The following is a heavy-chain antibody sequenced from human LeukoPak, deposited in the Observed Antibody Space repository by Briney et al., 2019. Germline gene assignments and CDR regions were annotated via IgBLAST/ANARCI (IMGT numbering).Heavy chain of an antibody. D-gene: IGHD6-13*01. CDR1: GFTFSSYA. CDR3: AKDSSSSWYYFDY. Sequence: GGSLRLSCAASGFTFSSYAMSWVRQAPGKGLEWVSAISGSGGSTYYADSVKGRFTISRDNSKNTLYLQMNSLRAEDTAVYCCAKDSSSSWYYFDYWGQGTLVTVSS. J-gene: IGHJ4*02. V-gene: IGHV3-23*01. CDR2: ISGSGGST.